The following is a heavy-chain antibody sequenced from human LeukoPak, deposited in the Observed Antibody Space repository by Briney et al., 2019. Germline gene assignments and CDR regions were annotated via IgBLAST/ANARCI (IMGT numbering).Heavy chain of an antibody. CDR3: ASQDTAVMRGGIYY. V-gene: IGHV4-34*01. CDR2: INHSGST. D-gene: IGHD5-18*01. J-gene: IGHJ4*02. CDR1: GGSFSGYY. Sequence: SETLSLTCAVYGGSFSGYYWSWIRQPPGKGLEWIGEINHSGSTNYNPSLKSRVTISVDTSKNQFSLKLSSVTAADTAVYYCASQDTAVMRGGIYYWGQGTLVSVSS.